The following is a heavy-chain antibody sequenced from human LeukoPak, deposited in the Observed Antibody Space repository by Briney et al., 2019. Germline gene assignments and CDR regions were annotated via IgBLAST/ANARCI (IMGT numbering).Heavy chain of an antibody. CDR1: GYSISSGYY. CDR2: IYHSGST. D-gene: IGHD2-2*01. J-gene: IGHJ6*03. CDR3: ARGDCSSTICYSPMDV. V-gene: IGHV4-38-2*02. Sequence: PSETLSLTCTVSGYSISSGYYWGWIRQPPGKGLEWIGSIYHSGSTNYNPSLKSRVTISVDTSQNQFSLKVNSVTAADTAVYYCARGDCSSTICYSPMDVWGKGTTVTVSS.